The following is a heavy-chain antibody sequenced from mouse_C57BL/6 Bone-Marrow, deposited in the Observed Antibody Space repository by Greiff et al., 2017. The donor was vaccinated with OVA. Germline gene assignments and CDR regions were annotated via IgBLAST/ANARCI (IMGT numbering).Heavy chain of an antibody. Sequence: QVQLQQSGAELVRPGASVTLSCKASGYTFTDYEMHWVKQTPVHGLEWIGAIDPETGGTAYNQKFKGKALLTADKSSSTAYMELRSLTSEDSAVYYCTKSGDYDDYWGQGTTLTVSS. D-gene: IGHD2-4*01. V-gene: IGHV1-15*01. CDR1: GYTFTDYE. CDR2: IDPETGGT. CDR3: TKSGDYDDY. J-gene: IGHJ2*01.